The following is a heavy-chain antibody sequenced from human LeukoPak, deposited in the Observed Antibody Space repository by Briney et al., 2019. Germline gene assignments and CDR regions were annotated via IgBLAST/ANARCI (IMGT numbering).Heavy chain of an antibody. Sequence: SQTLSLTCAISGDSVSRDSIAWNWIRQSPSRGLEWLGRTYYKSAWYNDYAVSVKGRIIINPDTSKNQFSQQLNSVTPEDTAVYYCARGTGWPQFDYWGQGILVTVSS. CDR1: GDSVSRDSIA. V-gene: IGHV6-1*01. CDR2: TYYKSAWYN. J-gene: IGHJ4*02. CDR3: ARGTGWPQFDY. D-gene: IGHD6-19*01.